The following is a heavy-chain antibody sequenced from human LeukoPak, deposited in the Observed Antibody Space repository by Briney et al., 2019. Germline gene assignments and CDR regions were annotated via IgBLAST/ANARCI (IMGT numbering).Heavy chain of an antibody. J-gene: IGHJ4*02. CDR2: ISSSGSTI. D-gene: IGHD3-22*01. Sequence: GGSLRLSCAASGFTFSDYYMSWLRQAPGKGLEWVSYISSSGSTIYYADSVKGRFTISRDNAKNSLYLRMHSLRAEDTALYYCAKDKYDTSGYYYALDYWGQGTLVTVSS. CDR1: GFTFSDYY. CDR3: AKDKYDTSGYYYALDY. V-gene: IGHV3-11*01.